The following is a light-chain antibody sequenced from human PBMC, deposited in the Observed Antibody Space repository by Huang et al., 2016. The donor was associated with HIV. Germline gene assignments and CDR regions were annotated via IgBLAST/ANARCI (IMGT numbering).Light chain of an antibody. CDR1: QSVSSN. CDR3: QQYNNWPPIT. V-gene: IGKV3-15*01. CDR2: GAS. J-gene: IGKJ5*01. Sequence: EIVMTQSPVTLSVSPGERATLSCRASQSVSSNVAWYQQKPGQAPRLLIYGASTRATGIPARFSGSGSGTEFTLTINSLQSEDFAVYFCQQYNNWPPITFGQGTRLEIK.